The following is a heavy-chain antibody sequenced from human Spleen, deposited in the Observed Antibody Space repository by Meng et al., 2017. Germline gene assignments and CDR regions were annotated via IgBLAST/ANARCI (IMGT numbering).Heavy chain of an antibody. CDR3: ARGRSDVTAPTAFDI. V-gene: IGHV4-34*01. Sequence: SETLSPTCALYSESFTDYYWSWIRQAPGKGREWMGEINLSGSTNTNPSLKSRFTMSVDTTKNQYSLKLSSVTAADTAVYYCARGRSDVTAPTAFDIWGQGTMVTVSS. CDR2: INLSGST. D-gene: IGHD1-14*01. J-gene: IGHJ3*02. CDR1: SESFTDYY.